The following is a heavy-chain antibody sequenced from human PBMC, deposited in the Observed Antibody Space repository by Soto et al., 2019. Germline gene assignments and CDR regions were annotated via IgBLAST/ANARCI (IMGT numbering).Heavy chain of an antibody. D-gene: IGHD6-19*01. J-gene: IGHJ4*02. CDR3: ARDAAVAERGGFDY. V-gene: IGHV3-66*01. Sequence: EVQMVESGGDLVQPGGSLRLSCAGSGFTVSSNYMSWVRQAPGKGLEWVSIIFSGGGTSYADSVKGRFIISRDITKNTVYLQMNSLRAEDTAVYYCARDAAVAERGGFDYWGQGGVVTVSS. CDR1: GFTVSSNY. CDR2: IFSGGGT.